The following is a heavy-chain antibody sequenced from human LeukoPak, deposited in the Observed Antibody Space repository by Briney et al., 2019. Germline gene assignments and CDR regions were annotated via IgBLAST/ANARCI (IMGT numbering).Heavy chain of an antibody. D-gene: IGHD3-10*01. J-gene: IGHJ5*02. CDR2: ISRSGDNT. Sequence: PGGSLRLSCAASGFTFSGYAMSWVRQAPEKGLQWVSTISRSGDNTYYADSVKGRFTISRDNSKNTLYVQMKSLRAEDTAIYYCAKAGANWFDPWGQGTLVTVSS. CDR3: AKAGANWFDP. CDR1: GFTFSGYA. V-gene: IGHV3-23*01.